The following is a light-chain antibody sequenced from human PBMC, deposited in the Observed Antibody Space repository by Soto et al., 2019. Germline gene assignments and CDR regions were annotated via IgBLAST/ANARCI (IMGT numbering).Light chain of an antibody. CDR3: QQYGTSPRT. V-gene: IGKV3-20*01. CDR1: QSVSSSY. CDR2: GAS. Sequence: EIVLTQSRRTLSLSPGERATLSCRASQSVSSSYLAWYQQKPGQAPRLLMYGASSRATGIPDRFSGSGSGTDFTLTISRLEPEDFAVYYCQQYGTSPRTFGQGTKVEIK. J-gene: IGKJ1*01.